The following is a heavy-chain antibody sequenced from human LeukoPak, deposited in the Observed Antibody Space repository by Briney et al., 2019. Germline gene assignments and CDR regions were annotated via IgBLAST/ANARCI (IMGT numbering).Heavy chain of an antibody. D-gene: IGHD3-22*01. CDR2: IYTSGST. J-gene: IGHJ4*02. Sequence: SETLSLTCSVSGVSISAYYWSWIRQPAGKGLEWIGRIYTSGSTNYNPSLKSRVTMSVDTSKNQFSLKLSSVTAADTAVYYCAREGEGSRVDSSGYYFGYWGQGTLVTVSS. CDR3: AREGEGSRVDSSGYYFGY. V-gene: IGHV4-4*07. CDR1: GVSISAYY.